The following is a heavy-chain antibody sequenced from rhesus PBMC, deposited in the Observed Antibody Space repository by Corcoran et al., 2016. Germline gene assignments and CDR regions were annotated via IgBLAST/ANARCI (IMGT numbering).Heavy chain of an antibody. CDR1: GFSITTTATG. D-gene: IGHD6-37*01. Sequence: QVTLKESGPALVKPTQTLTLTCTFSGFSITTTATGVGWIRQPPGKALEWLTSIYWNDSKYYSNSLKSRLAISKDTSKNQVVLTMTNMDPVDTATYYCARGGRWLVVGGFDYWGQGVLVTVSS. V-gene: IGHV2-95*01. CDR3: ARGGRWLVVGGFDY. CDR2: IYWNDSK. J-gene: IGHJ4*01.